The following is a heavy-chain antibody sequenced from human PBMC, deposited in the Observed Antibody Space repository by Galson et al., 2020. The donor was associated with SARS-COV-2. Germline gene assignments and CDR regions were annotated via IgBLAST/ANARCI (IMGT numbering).Heavy chain of an antibody. J-gene: IGHJ4*02. Sequence: ASETLSLTCTVSGGSISSSSYYWGWIRQPPGKGLEWIGSIYYSGSTYYNPSLKSRVTISVDTSKNQFSLKLSSVTAADTAVYYCARQDLSGYDYLDYWGQGTLVTVSS. CDR3: ARQDLSGYDYLDY. D-gene: IGHD5-12*01. CDR1: GGSISSSSYY. CDR2: IYYSGST. V-gene: IGHV4-39*01.